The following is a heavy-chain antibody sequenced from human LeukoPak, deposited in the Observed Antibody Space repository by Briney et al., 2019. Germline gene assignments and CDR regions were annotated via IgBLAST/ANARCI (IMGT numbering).Heavy chain of an antibody. CDR3: ASLARENDAFDI. CDR1: GYSFTGYY. CDR2: INPNGGGT. V-gene: IGHV1-2*06. D-gene: IGHD1-26*01. J-gene: IGHJ3*02. Sequence: ASVKVSCKASGYSFTGYYVQWVRQAPGQGLEWMGRINPNGGGTNYAQTFQGRVTMTRDTSISTAYMELSRLRSDDTAVYYCASLARENDAFDIWGPGTLVTVSS.